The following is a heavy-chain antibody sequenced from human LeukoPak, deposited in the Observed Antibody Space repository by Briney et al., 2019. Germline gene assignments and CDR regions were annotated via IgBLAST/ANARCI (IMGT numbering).Heavy chain of an antibody. J-gene: IGHJ4*02. CDR2: IKSKTDGGTT. Sequence: GGSLRLSCAASGFTFSNAWMSWVRQAPGKGLEWVGRIKSKTDGGTTGYAAPVKGKFTISRDDSKNTLYLQMNSLKTEDTAVYYCTTTSRYGDYGFDYWGQGTLVTVSS. CDR1: GFTFSNAW. V-gene: IGHV3-15*01. CDR3: TTTSRYGDYGFDY. D-gene: IGHD4-17*01.